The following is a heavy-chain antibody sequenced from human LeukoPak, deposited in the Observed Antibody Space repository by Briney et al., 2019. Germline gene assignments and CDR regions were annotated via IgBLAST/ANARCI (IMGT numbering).Heavy chain of an antibody. J-gene: IGHJ3*02. CDR2: ISGSGGST. V-gene: IGHV3-23*01. CDR3: ARGSTMIIVISPGAFDI. CDR1: GFTFSSYA. Sequence: GGSLRLSCAASGFTFSSYAMSWVRQAPGKGLEWVSAISGSGGSTYYADSVKGRFTISRDNSKNTLYLQMNSLRAEDTAVYYCARGSTMIIVISPGAFDIWGQGTMVTVSS. D-gene: IGHD3-22*01.